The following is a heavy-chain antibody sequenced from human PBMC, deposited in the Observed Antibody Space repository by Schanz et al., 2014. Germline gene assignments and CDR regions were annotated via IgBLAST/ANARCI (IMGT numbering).Heavy chain of an antibody. CDR2: ISGGGGTT. J-gene: IGHJ4*02. CDR3: ARKVVATIGGYYDN. CDR1: GFSFSDYY. Sequence: QVQLVESGGGLVEPGGSLRLSCAASGFSFSDYYMSWIRQAPGKGLEWVSSISGGGGTTYYTDSVKGRFTISRDNSKNTVYIQMNSLRAEDTAVYYCARKVVATIGGYYDNWGQGTLVIVSS. V-gene: IGHV3-11*01. D-gene: IGHD5-12*01.